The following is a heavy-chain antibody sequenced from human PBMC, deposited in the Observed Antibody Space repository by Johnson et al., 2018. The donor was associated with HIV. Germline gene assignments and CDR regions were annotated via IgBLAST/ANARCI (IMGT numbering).Heavy chain of an antibody. CDR2: ISYDGSNK. CDR1: GFTFSSYA. D-gene: IGHD6-13*01. Sequence: QVQLVESGGGVVQPGRSLRLSCAASGFTFSSYAMHWVRQAPGKGLEWVAVISYDGSNKYYADSVKGRVTIYRDNSKNTLYLQMNSLRAEDTAVYYCGRGGYSTILDAFDIWGQGTMVTVSS. CDR3: GRGGYSTILDAFDI. V-gene: IGHV3-30-3*01. J-gene: IGHJ3*02.